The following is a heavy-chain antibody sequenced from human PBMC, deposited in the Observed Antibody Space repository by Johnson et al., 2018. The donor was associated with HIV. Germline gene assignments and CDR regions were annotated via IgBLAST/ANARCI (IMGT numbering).Heavy chain of an antibody. V-gene: IGHV3-30*03. Sequence: QVQLVESGGGVVQPGGSLRLSCAASGFTVSSNYMSWVRQAPGKGLEWVAVISYDGSNKYYADSVKGRFTISRDNAKNSLFLQMNRLRVEDTALYYCATYSMRLRGGDGFDIWGQGTMVTVSS. CDR2: ISYDGSNK. J-gene: IGHJ3*02. D-gene: IGHD5-24*01. CDR1: GFTVSSNY. CDR3: ATYSMRLRGGDGFDI.